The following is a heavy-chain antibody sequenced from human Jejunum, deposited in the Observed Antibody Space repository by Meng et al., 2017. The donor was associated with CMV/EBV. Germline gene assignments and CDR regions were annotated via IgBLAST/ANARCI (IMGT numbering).Heavy chain of an antibody. Sequence: VYGASMKSNYWSWIRQPPGKGLEWIVNIYYSGATNDNPSLKSRVIILIDTSNRQFSLQVGSVTTADTAVYYCARGSRASGGDFDYWGQGTLVTVSS. CDR3: ARGSRASGGDFDY. D-gene: IGHD2-21*01. CDR1: GASMKSNY. J-gene: IGHJ4*02. V-gene: IGHV4-59*01. CDR2: IYYSGAT.